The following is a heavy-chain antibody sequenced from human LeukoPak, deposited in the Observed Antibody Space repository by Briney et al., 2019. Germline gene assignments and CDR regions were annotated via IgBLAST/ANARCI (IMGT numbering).Heavy chain of an antibody. J-gene: IGHJ4*02. CDR3: ARVTHSNPWLLLPGDREDPSDY. V-gene: IGHV1-8*01. D-gene: IGHD3-22*01. Sequence: GSVKVSCKASGYTFTSYDINWVRQATGQGLEWMGWMNPNSGNTGYAQKFQGRVTMTRNTSISTAYMELSSLRSEDTAVYYCARVTHSNPWLLLPGDREDPSDYWGQGTLVTVSS. CDR1: GYTFTSYD. CDR2: MNPNSGNT.